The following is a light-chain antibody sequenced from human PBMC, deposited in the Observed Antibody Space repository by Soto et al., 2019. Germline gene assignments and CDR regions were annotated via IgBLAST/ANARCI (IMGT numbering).Light chain of an antibody. CDR1: GSNLGTGFD. CDR2: GNT. V-gene: IGLV1-40*01. J-gene: IGLJ1*01. Sequence: QSVLTQPPSVSGAPGQRVTIACTGNGSNLGTGFDVHWYQHLPGTAPKLLIYGNTIRPSGVPDRFSGSKSGTSASLAITGLQAEDEADYYCQSYDRSLRGYVFGTGTKLTVL. CDR3: QSYDRSLRGYV.